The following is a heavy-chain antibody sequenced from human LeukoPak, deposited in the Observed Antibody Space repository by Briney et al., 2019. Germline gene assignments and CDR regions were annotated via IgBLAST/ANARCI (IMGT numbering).Heavy chain of an antibody. CDR1: GFTFSSYA. V-gene: IGHV3-23*01. CDR3: ARGHSGWYDY. CDR2: ISGSGGST. Sequence: GGSLRLSCVVPGFTFSSYAMSWVRQAPGKGLEWVSGISGSGGSTYYADSVKGRFTISRDNPKNTLYLQMNSLRAEDTAVYYCARGHSGWYDYWGQGTLVTVSS. J-gene: IGHJ4*02. D-gene: IGHD6-19*01.